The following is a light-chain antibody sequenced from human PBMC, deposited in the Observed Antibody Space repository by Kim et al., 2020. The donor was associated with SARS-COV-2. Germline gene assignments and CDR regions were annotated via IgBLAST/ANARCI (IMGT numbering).Light chain of an antibody. CDR1: NSNIGANT. CDR3: AAWDDSLNGWV. CDR2: NYN. Sequence: GQRVTISWSGSNSNIGANTVNWYQHLPGTAPKLLIFNYNQRPSGVPDRFSGSKSGTSASLAISGLQSEDEADYYCAAWDDSLNGWVFGRGTQLTVL. J-gene: IGLJ3*02. V-gene: IGLV1-44*01.